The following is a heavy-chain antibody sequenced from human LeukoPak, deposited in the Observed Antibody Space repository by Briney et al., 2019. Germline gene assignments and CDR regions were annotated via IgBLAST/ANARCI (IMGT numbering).Heavy chain of an antibody. V-gene: IGHV1-46*01. J-gene: IGHJ6*02. Sequence: ASVKVSCKASGYTFTSYYMHWMRQAPGQGLEWMGIINPSGGSTSYAQKFQGRVTMTRNTSISTAYMELSSLRSEDTAVYYCARTGGYDSSGYSGYYGMDVWGQGTTVTVSS. CDR1: GYTFTSYY. CDR3: ARTGGYDSSGYSGYYGMDV. CDR2: INPSGGST. D-gene: IGHD3-22*01.